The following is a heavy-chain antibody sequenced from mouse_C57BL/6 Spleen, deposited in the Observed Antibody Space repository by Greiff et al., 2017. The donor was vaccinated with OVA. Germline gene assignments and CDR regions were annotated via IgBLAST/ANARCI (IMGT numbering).Heavy chain of an antibody. V-gene: IGHV3-6*01. CDR1: GYSITSGYY. Sequence: EVQLVESGPGLVKPSQSLSLTCSVTGYSITSGYYWNWIRQFPGNKLEWMGYISYDGSNNYNPSLKNRISITRDTSKNQFFLKLNSVTTEDTATYYCARRAGGNYGAMDYWGQGTSVTVSS. J-gene: IGHJ4*01. CDR3: ARRAGGNYGAMDY. D-gene: IGHD2-1*01. CDR2: ISYDGSN.